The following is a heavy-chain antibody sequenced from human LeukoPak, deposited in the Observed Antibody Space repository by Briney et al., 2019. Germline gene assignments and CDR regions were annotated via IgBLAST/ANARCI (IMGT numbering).Heavy chain of an antibody. D-gene: IGHD5-12*01. Sequence: GGSLRLSCAASGFTFSSYAMTWVRQAPGKGLEWVSAISGSGHNTYYVDSVRGRFTISRDNSKNTMHLQMNVLRADDTAIYYCAKDQGYSGYDPLDYWGQGTLVTVSS. CDR1: GFTFSSYA. J-gene: IGHJ4*02. V-gene: IGHV3-23*01. CDR3: AKDQGYSGYDPLDY. CDR2: ISGSGHNT.